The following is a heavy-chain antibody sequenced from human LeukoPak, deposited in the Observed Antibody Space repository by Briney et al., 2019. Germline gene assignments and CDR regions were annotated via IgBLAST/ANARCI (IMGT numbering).Heavy chain of an antibody. V-gene: IGHV3-11*04. CDR1: GFTFSDYY. J-gene: IGHJ6*02. Sequence: GGSLRLSCAASGFTFSDYYMTWIRQAPGKGLEWLSYISSSGAVTYYTDSVKGRFTISRDNAKNSLYLQMNSLRAEDTAVYYCARDRNVDYGDYYGMDVWGQGTTVTVSS. D-gene: IGHD4-17*01. CDR2: ISSSGAVT. CDR3: ARDRNVDYGDYYGMDV.